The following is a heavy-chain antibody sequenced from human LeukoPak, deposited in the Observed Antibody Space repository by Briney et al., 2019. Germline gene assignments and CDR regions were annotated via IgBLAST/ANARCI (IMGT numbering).Heavy chain of an antibody. D-gene: IGHD3-22*01. J-gene: IGHJ3*02. CDR3: ARDDSSGYLSAFDI. CDR1: GYTLTSYA. CDR2: INAGNGNT. Sequence: GASVKVSCKASGYTLTSYAMHWVRQAPGQRLEWMGWINAGNGNTKYSQKFQGRVTITRDTSASTAYMELSSLRSEDTAVYYCARDDSSGYLSAFDIWGQGTMVTVSS. V-gene: IGHV1-3*01.